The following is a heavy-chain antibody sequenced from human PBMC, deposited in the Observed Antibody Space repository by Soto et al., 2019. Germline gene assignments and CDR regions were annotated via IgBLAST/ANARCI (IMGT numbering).Heavy chain of an antibody. CDR1: GFNFNNYG. D-gene: IGHD6-13*01. Sequence: QVQLVESGGGVVQPGRSLRLSCAASGFNFNNYGMHWVRQAPGKGLEWVAVIWNDGNGYYYANSVKGRFTISRDNSKNTLYLPMSSLRADHTAVYYCARRQISPPSRGAASARGGMDVWGQGTTVTVSS. CDR2: IWNDGNGY. V-gene: IGHV3-33*01. CDR3: ARRQISPPSRGAASARGGMDV. J-gene: IGHJ6*02.